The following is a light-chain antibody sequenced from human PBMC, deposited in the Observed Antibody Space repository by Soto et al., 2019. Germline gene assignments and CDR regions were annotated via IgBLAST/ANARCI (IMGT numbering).Light chain of an antibody. CDR1: KSVSSY. CDR2: DAS. V-gene: IGKV3-11*01. J-gene: IGKJ2*01. CDR3: QQRSNWPT. Sequence: EIVLTQSPATLSLSPGERATLSCRASKSVSSYLAWYQQKPGQAPRLLIYDASNRATGIPARFSGSGSGTDFTLTISSLEPEDFAVYYCQQRSNWPTFGQGTKLEIK.